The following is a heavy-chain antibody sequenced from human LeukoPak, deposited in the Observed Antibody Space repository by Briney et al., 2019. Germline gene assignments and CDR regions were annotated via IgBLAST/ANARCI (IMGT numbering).Heavy chain of an antibody. CDR3: AKDFDRIAARRGNWFDP. Sequence: GGSLRLSCAASGFTFSSYAMSWVRQAPGKGPEWVSAISGSGGSTYYADSVKGRFTISRDNSKNTLYLQMNSLRAEDTAVYYCAKDFDRIAARRGNWFDPWGQGTLVTVSS. J-gene: IGHJ5*02. D-gene: IGHD6-6*01. CDR2: ISGSGGST. CDR1: GFTFSSYA. V-gene: IGHV3-23*01.